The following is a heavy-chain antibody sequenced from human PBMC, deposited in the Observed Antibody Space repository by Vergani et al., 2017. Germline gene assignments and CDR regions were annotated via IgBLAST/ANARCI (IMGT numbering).Heavy chain of an antibody. D-gene: IGHD3-3*01. CDR3: ARVPRFLEWFDY. Sequence: QLQLQESGPGLVKPSETLSLTCTVSGGSISSSSYYWGWIRQPPGKGLEWIGSIYYSGSTYYNTYLKSRVTISVDTSTNPFSLKLGSVTAADTAVYYCARVPRFLEWFDYWGQGTLVTVSS. CDR1: GGSISSSSYY. CDR2: IYYSGST. J-gene: IGHJ5*01. V-gene: IGHV4-39*07.